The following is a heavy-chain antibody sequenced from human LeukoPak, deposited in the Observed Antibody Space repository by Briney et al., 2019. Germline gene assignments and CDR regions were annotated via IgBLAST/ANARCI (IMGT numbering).Heavy chain of an antibody. D-gene: IGHD4-17*01. CDR3: TRDSASPPVTFDY. J-gene: IGHJ4*02. CDR2: ITSSSSTL. CDR1: GFPFSIYS. V-gene: IGHV3-48*04. Sequence: SGGSLRLSCSASGFPFSIYSMNWVRQAPGKGPEWISYITSSSSTLYYADSVNGRFTISRDNAKKSLYLQMNGRRVENTAVYYCTRDSASPPVTFDYWGLGSLVTDSS.